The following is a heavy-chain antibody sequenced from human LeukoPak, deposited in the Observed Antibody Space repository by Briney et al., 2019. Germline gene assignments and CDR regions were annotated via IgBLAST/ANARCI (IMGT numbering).Heavy chain of an antibody. J-gene: IGHJ6*03. D-gene: IGHD3-10*01. CDR2: INSYGSST. Sequence: GGSLTLSCVASGFTFSSYWMHWVRQAPGKGMVWVSRINSYGSSTSYADSVKGRFTISRDNATNTLYLQMTSLRVEDTAVYYCARVGTNYYGSGSYRTYYYMDVWGKGTTVTVSS. CDR3: ARVGTNYYGSGSYRTYYYMDV. V-gene: IGHV3-74*01. CDR1: GFTFSSYW.